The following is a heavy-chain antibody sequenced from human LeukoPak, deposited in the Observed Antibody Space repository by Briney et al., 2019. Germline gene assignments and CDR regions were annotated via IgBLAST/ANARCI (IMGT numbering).Heavy chain of an antibody. CDR2: IYYSGST. CDR3: ASSLEDCSGGSCYPGDWFDP. CDR1: GGSISSYY. Sequence: SETLSLTCTVSGGSISSYYWSWIRQPPGKGLEWIGYIYYSGSTSYNPSLKSRVTISVDTSKNQFSLKLSSVTAADTAVYYCASSLEDCSGGSCYPGDWFDPWGQGTLVTVSS. D-gene: IGHD2-15*01. V-gene: IGHV4-59*01. J-gene: IGHJ5*02.